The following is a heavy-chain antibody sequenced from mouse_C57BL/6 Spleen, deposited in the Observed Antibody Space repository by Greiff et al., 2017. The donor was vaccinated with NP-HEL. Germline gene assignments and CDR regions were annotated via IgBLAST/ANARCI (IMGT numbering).Heavy chain of an antibody. Sequence: VQRVESGPGLVAPSQSLSITCTVSGFSLTSYAISWVRQPPGKGLEWLGVIWTGGGTNYNSALKSRLSISKDNSKSQVFLKMNSLQTDDTARYYCARNYDYGSSGWFAYWGQGTLVTVSA. D-gene: IGHD1-1*01. CDR1: GFSLTSYA. CDR2: IWTGGGT. V-gene: IGHV2-9-1*01. CDR3: ARNYDYGSSGWFAY. J-gene: IGHJ3*01.